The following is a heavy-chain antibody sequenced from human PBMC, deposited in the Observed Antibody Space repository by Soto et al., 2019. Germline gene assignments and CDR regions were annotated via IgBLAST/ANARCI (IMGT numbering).Heavy chain of an antibody. CDR2: ISGSGGST. CDR1: GFTFSSYA. J-gene: IGHJ6*02. V-gene: IGHV3-23*01. Sequence: PGGSLRLSCAASGFTFSSYAMSWVRQAPGKGLEWVSAISGSGGSTYYADSVKGRFTISRDNSKNTLYLQMNSLRAEDTAVYYCQGRFWVTKGRYYYYGIDVWGQGTTVTVSS. D-gene: IGHD3-3*01. CDR3: QGRFWVTKGRYYYYGIDV.